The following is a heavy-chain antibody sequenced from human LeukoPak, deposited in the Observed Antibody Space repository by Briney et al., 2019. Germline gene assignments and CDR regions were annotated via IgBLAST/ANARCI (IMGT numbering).Heavy chain of an antibody. J-gene: IGHJ6*03. Sequence: PSETLSLTCAVYGGSFSGYYWSWIRQPPGKGLEWIGEINHSGSTNYNPSLKSRVTISVDTSKNQFSLKLSPVTAADTAVYYCARHPWGSGWYDYMDVWGKGTTVTISS. CDR3: ARHPWGSGWYDYMDV. CDR1: GGSFSGYY. D-gene: IGHD6-19*01. CDR2: INHSGST. V-gene: IGHV4-34*01.